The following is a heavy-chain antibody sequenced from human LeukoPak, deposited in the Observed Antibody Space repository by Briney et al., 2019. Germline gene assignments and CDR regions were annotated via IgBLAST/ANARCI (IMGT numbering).Heavy chain of an antibody. Sequence: PSQTLSLTCTVSGGSISIGGYFWSWIRQHPGKGLEWIGYIYYSGSTYYNPSLKSRVTISVDTSKNQFSLKLSSVTAADTAVYYCARAWRITMIVDWGQGTLVTVSS. CDR3: ARAWRITMIVD. CDR2: IYYSGST. J-gene: IGHJ4*02. V-gene: IGHV4-31*03. D-gene: IGHD3-22*01. CDR1: GGSISIGGYF.